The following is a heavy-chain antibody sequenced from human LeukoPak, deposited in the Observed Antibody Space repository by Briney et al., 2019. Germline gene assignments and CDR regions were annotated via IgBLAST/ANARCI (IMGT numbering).Heavy chain of an antibody. CDR2: INAGNGNT. V-gene: IGHV1-3*01. J-gene: IGHJ4*02. Sequence: ASVKVSCKASGYTFTSYAMHWVRQAPGQRLEWMGWINAGNGNTKYSQKFQGRVTITRDTSASTAYMELSSLRSEDTAVYYCARDRIQLWFYFDYWGQGTLVTVSS. D-gene: IGHD5-18*01. CDR1: GYTFTSYA. CDR3: ARDRIQLWFYFDY.